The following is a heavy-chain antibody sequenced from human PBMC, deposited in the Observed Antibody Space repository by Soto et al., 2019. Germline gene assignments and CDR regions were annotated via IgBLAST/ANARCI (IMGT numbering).Heavy chain of an antibody. V-gene: IGHV4-59*01. CDR3: ARGARNWHDVYHY. Sequence: SETLPFTCTDSGGSISTYYWSWIRQPPGKGLEWIGYIYYSGSTNYNPSLKSRVTISVDTSKNQFSLKLSSVTAADTAVYYCARGARNWHDVYHYWGQGTLVTVSS. CDR1: GGSISTYY. J-gene: IGHJ4*02. D-gene: IGHD1-20*01. CDR2: IYYSGST.